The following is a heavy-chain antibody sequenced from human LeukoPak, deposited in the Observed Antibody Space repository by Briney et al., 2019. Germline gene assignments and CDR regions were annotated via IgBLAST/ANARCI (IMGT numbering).Heavy chain of an antibody. CDR1: GFTFSSYW. Sequence: GGSLRLSCVASGFTFSSYWMTWVRQAPGKGLEWVAVISYDGSNKYYADSVKGRFTISRDNSKNTLYLQMNSLRAEDTAVYYCAKGTGISNTYFNYWGQGTLVTVSS. J-gene: IGHJ4*02. CDR3: AKGTGISNTYFNY. V-gene: IGHV3-30*18. D-gene: IGHD1-1*01. CDR2: ISYDGSNK.